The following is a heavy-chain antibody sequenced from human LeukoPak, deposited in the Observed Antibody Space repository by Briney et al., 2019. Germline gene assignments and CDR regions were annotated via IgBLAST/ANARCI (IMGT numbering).Heavy chain of an antibody. J-gene: IGHJ4*02. V-gene: IGHV3-21*01. CDR2: ISSSSSYI. D-gene: IGHD1-26*01. CDR3: ARGGGSYSIGFDY. CDR1: GFSFSDAW. Sequence: PGGSLRLSCAASGFSFSDAWMSWVRQIPGKGLEWVSSISSSSSYIYYADSVKGRFTISRDNAKNSLYLQMNSLRAEDTAVYYCARGGGSYSIGFDYWGQGTLVTVSS.